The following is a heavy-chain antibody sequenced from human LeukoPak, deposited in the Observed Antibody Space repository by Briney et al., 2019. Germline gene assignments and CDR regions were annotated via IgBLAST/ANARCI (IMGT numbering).Heavy chain of an antibody. Sequence: GGSLRLSCAASGFTFSSYWMSWVRQAPGKGLEWVANIKQDASEKYYVDSVKGRFTISRDNAKNSLFLQMNSLRAEDTAVYYCTSFSGYYFYFDYWGQGTLVTVSS. CDR3: TSFSGYYFYFDY. J-gene: IGHJ4*02. D-gene: IGHD3-22*01. V-gene: IGHV3-7*01. CDR2: IKQDASEK. CDR1: GFTFSSYW.